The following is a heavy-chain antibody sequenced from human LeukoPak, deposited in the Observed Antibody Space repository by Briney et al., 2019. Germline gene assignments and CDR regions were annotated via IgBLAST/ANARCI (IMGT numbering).Heavy chain of an antibody. CDR1: GYTFTGYY. CDR2: INPNSGGT. J-gene: IGHJ6*02. Sequence: ASVKVSCKASGYTFTGYYMHWVRQAPGQGLEWMGWINPNSGGTNYAQKFQGWVTMTRDTSISTAYMELSRLRSDDTAVYYCVRSPLYDILTGYYYSSYGMDVWGQGTTVTVSS. CDR3: VRSPLYDILTGYYYSSYGMDV. V-gene: IGHV1-2*04. D-gene: IGHD3-9*01.